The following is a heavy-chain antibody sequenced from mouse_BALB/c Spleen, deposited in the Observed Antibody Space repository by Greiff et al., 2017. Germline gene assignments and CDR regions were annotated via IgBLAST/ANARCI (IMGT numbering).Heavy chain of an antibody. CDR1: GFSLTSYG. Sequence: VQVVESGPGLVAPSQSLSITCTVSGFSLTSYGVHWVRQPPGKGLEWLGVIWAGGSTNYNSALMSRLSISKDNSKSQVFLKMNSLQTDDTAMYYCAREAYGYDEAWFAYWGQGTLVTVSA. D-gene: IGHD2-2*01. CDR2: IWAGGST. J-gene: IGHJ3*01. CDR3: AREAYGYDEAWFAY. V-gene: IGHV2-9*02.